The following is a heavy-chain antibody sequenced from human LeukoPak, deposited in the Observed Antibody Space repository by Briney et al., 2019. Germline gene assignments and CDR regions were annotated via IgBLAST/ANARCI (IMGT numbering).Heavy chain of an antibody. CDR2: IRYDGSNK. V-gene: IGHV3-30*02. D-gene: IGHD4-23*01. CDR1: GFTFSSYA. J-gene: IGHJ4*02. CDR3: AKARYGGNPYFDY. Sequence: PGGSLRLSCAASGFTFSSYAMHWVRQAPGKGLEWVAFIRYDGSNKYYADSVKGRFTISRDNSKNTLYLQMNSLRAEDTAVYYCAKARYGGNPYFDYWGQGTLVTVSS.